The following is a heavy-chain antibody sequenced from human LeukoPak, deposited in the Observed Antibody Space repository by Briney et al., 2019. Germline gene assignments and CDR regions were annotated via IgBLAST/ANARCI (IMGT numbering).Heavy chain of an antibody. CDR2: ISYVGSNK. J-gene: IGHJ3*02. CDR1: GFTFSSYA. Sequence: GGSLRLSCAASGFTFSSYAMHWVRQAPGKGLEWVAVISYVGSNKNYADSVKGRFTISGDNAKNSVYLQMNSLRAEDTAVYYCARDRWELIFGVFDIWGQGTMVTVSS. D-gene: IGHD1-26*01. V-gene: IGHV3-30*04. CDR3: ARDRWELIFGVFDI.